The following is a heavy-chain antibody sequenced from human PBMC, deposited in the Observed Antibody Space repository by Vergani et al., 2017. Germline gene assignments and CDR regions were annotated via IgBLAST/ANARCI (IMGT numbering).Heavy chain of an antibody. CDR2: IYWNDDQ. Sequence: QITLKESGPTLVKPTQTLTLTCTFSGFSLNTRGVSVAWIRQPPGKALDWLALIYWNDDQHYSPSLNNRVTITKDTSKNQVVLTMTNMDYVDTGTYYCVYXKTECGTTGCFEPFYYYCYMDVWGKGTTVTVSS. CDR1: GFSLNTRGVS. J-gene: IGHJ6*03. V-gene: IGHV2-5*04. D-gene: IGHD1-7*01. CDR3: VYXKTECGTTGCFEPFYYYCYMDV.